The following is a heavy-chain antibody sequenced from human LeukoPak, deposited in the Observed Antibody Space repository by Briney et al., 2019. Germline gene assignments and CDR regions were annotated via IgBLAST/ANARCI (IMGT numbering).Heavy chain of an antibody. CDR2: IKQDGSEK. D-gene: IGHD6-13*01. V-gene: IGHV3-7*01. CDR1: GFTFSSYW. J-gene: IGHJ4*02. Sequence: GGSLRLSCAASGFTFSSYWISWVRQAPGKGLEWVANIKQDGSEKYYVDSVKGRFTISRDNAKNSLYLQMNSLRAEDTAVYYCARDFFGPVIAAAGTGGEDYWGQGTLVTVSS. CDR3: ARDFFGPVIAAAGTGGEDY.